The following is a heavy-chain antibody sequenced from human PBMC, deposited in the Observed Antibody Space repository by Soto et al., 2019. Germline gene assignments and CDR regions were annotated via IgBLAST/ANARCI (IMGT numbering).Heavy chain of an antibody. D-gene: IGHD1-26*01. CDR2: ISSSSSYI. CDR1: GFTFSSYS. CDR3: ARDLPPSIVGAMEYYFDY. Sequence: GGSLRLSCAASGFTFSSYSMNWVRQAPGKGLEWVSSISSSSSYIYYADSVKGRFTISRDNAKNSLYLQMNSLRAEDTAVYYCARDLPPSIVGAMEYYFDYWGQGTLVTVSS. J-gene: IGHJ4*02. V-gene: IGHV3-21*01.